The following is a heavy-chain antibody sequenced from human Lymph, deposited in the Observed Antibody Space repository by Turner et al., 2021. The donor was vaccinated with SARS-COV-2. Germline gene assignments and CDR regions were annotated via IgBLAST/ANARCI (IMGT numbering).Heavy chain of an antibody. V-gene: IGHV4-39*01. J-gene: IGHJ5*02. CDR2: IYYRWPT. Sequence: QVQLQEWGPGGGTPAETLSLTCTVSGGSLSSSCYYWGWIRQPPGKGLEWIGSIYYRWPTDSNQSLKSRYIISVVTLKIRFSLKLSSVPSADTSVYYFASNYDILPGYSTLNSFYPCVHVPLVTVSS. D-gene: IGHD3-9*01. CDR3: ASNYDILPGYSTLNSFYP. CDR1: GGSLSSSCYY.